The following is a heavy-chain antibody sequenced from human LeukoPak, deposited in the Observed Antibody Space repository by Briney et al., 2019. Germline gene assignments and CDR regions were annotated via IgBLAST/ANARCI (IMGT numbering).Heavy chain of an antibody. CDR3: ASGVGSSVYYY. V-gene: IGHV4-59*10. D-gene: IGHD3-22*01. CDR1: GASFSDNY. CDR2: INTSGSI. J-gene: IGHJ4*02. Sequence: KPSETLSLTCAVYGASFSDNYWSWIRQFPEKGLEWIGRINTSGSINYNPSLKSRVTMSLDTSKNHFSLNVSSVTAADTAVYYCASGVGSSVYYYWGQGILVTVSS.